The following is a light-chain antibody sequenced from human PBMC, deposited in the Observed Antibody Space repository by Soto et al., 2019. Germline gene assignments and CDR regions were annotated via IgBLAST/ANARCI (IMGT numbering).Light chain of an antibody. Sequence: QSVLTQSPSASASLGASVKLTCTLSSGHSSYAIAWHQQQQEKGPRYLMNLNSDGSHSKGDGIPDRFSGSSSGAERYLTISSLQSEDEADYYCQTWGTGFRVFGGGTKLTVL. J-gene: IGLJ3*02. CDR1: SGHSSYA. V-gene: IGLV4-69*01. CDR3: QTWGTGFRV. CDR2: LNSDGSH.